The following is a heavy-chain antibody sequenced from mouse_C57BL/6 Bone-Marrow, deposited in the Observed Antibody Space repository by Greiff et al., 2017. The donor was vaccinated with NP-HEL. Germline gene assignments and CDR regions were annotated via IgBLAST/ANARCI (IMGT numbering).Heavy chain of an antibody. CDR3: ARRYRGLYYYAMDY. CDR1: GFTFSDYG. V-gene: IGHV5-17*01. J-gene: IGHJ4*01. D-gene: IGHD2-12*01. CDR2: ISSGSSTI. Sequence: EVNVVESGGGLVKPGGSLKLSCAASGFTFSDYGMHWVRQAPEKGLEWVAYISSGSSTIYYADTVQGRFTISRDNAKNTLFLQMTSLRSEDTAMYYCARRYRGLYYYAMDYWGQGTSVTVSS.